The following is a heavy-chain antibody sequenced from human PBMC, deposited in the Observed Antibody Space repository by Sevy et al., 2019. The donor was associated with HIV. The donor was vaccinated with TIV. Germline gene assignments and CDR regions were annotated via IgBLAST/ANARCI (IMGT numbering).Heavy chain of an antibody. CDR3: ARQPVLWDIVLVPAAMNGMDV. J-gene: IGHJ6*02. Sequence: GGSLRLSCAASGFTFSSYSMNWVRQAPGKGLEWVSCISSSSSYIYYADSVKGRFTISRDNAKNSLYLQMNSLRAEDTAVYYCARQPVLWDIVLVPAAMNGMDVWGQGTTVTVSS. CDR2: ISSSSSYI. V-gene: IGHV3-21*01. CDR1: GFTFSSYS. D-gene: IGHD2-2*01.